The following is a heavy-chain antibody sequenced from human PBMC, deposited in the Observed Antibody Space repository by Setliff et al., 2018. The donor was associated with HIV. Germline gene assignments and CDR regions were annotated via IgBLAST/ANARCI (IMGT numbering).Heavy chain of an antibody. CDR1: GGIFINSA. D-gene: IGHD2-15*01. CDR2: IIPIFNRG. CDR3: AREGLLVTSVGGAFWYHGMDV. J-gene: IGHJ6*02. Sequence: SVKVSCKASGGIFINSAFTWVRQAPGQGLEWMGSIIPIFNRGNYAQKFQSRVTITADESTSTAYMELSSLRSEDTAVYFCAREGLLVTSVGGAFWYHGMDVWGQGTTVTVSS. V-gene: IGHV1-69*13.